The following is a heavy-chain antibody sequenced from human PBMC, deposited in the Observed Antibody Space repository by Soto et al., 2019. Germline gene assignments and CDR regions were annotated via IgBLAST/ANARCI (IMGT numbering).Heavy chain of an antibody. J-gene: IGHJ4*02. D-gene: IGHD1-26*01. CDR2: ISSSTGYI. Sequence: EVQLVESGGGLVKPGGSLRLSCAASGFTFSSDSMNWVRQAPGKGLEWVSSISSSTGYIDYADSVKGRFTISRDNAKNSLYLQMNSLRAEDTAVYYCARMRGSYDFDYWGQGTLVTVSS. CDR3: ARMRGSYDFDY. CDR1: GFTFSSDS. V-gene: IGHV3-21*01.